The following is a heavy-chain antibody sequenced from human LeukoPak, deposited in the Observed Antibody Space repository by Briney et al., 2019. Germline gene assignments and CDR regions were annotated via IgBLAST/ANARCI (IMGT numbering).Heavy chain of an antibody. CDR1: GFTFSSYG. CDR2: ISGSGGST. J-gene: IGHJ4*02. CDR3: AKDLPRIMIFGSLDS. Sequence: GGSLRLSCAASGFTFSSYGMSWVRQAPGKGLEWVSAISGSGGSTYYADSVKGRFTISRDNSKNTLFLQMNSLRAEDTAVYYCAKDLPRIMIFGSLDSWGQGTLVTVSS. D-gene: IGHD3/OR15-3a*01. V-gene: IGHV3-23*01.